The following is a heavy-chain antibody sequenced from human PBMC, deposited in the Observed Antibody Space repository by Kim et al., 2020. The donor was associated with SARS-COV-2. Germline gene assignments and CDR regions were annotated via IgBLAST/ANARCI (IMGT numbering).Heavy chain of an antibody. J-gene: IGHJ5*01. D-gene: IGHD3-10*01. V-gene: IGHV3-30*04. CDR3: ARDGFRFGSGSQGWFDS. Sequence: GGSLRLSCAASGFTFNSYAMHWVRQAPGKGLEWVSVISYDGGNKYYADSVRGRFTISRDNSKNTLYLQMNSLRAEDTAVYYCARDGFRFGSGSQGWFDSWGQGTLVTVSS. CDR2: ISYDGGNK. CDR1: GFTFNSYA.